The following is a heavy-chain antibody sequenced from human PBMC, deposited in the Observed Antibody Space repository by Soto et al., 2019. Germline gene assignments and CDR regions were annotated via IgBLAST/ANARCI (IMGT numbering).Heavy chain of an antibody. V-gene: IGHV4-59*02. CDR2: MYFGGSF. D-gene: IGHD5-18*01. Sequence: SETLSLTCTVSGASVSTGYWSWIRQPPGKGLEWIGFMYFGGSFNYNPSLTSRVTISVDTSKNQFSLKVTSVTAADTAVYYCAREPIQLWSGGQDWGQGTLVTVSS. J-gene: IGHJ4*02. CDR3: AREPIQLWSGGQD. CDR1: GASVSTGY.